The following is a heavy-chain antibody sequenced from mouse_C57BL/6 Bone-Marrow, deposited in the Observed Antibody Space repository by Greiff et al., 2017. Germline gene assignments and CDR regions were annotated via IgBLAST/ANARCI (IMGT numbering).Heavy chain of an antibody. J-gene: IGHJ1*03. D-gene: IGHD1-1*01. CDR2: SRNKANDYTT. Sequence: EVKLVESGGGLVQSGRSLRLSCATSGFTFSDFYMEWVRQAPGKGLEWIAASRNKANDYTTEYSASVKGRFIVSRDTSQSILYLQMNALRAEDTAIYYCARDASRFNYYGSSWYFDVWGTGTTVTVSS. CDR1: GFTFSDFY. V-gene: IGHV7-1*01. CDR3: ARDASRFNYYGSSWYFDV.